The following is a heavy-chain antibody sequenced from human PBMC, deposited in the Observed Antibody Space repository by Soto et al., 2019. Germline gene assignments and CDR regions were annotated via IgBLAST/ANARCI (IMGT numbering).Heavy chain of an antibody. CDR3: ASFPGYYKSGYYYYGMDV. CDR2: IWYDGSNK. J-gene: IGHJ6*02. CDR1: GFTFSSYG. Sequence: QVQLVESGGGVVQPGRSLRLSCAASGFTFSSYGMHWVRQAPGKGLEWVAVIWYDGSNKYYADSVKGRFTISRDNSKNTLSLQMNSLRAEDTAVYYCASFPGYYKSGYYYYGMDVWGQGTTVTVSS. V-gene: IGHV3-33*01. D-gene: IGHD3-9*01.